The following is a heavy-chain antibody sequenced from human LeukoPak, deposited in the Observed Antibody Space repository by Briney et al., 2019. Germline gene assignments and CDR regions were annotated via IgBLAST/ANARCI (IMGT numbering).Heavy chain of an antibody. CDR2: ISAYNGNT. CDR1: GYTFTSYG. CDR3: ATFSYGSGNG. D-gene: IGHD3-10*01. J-gene: IGHJ4*02. V-gene: IGHV1-18*01. Sequence: GASVKVSCKASGYTFTSYGISWVRQAPGQGLEWMGWISAYNGNTNYAQKLQGRVTMTEDTSTDTAYMELSSLRSEDTAVYYCATFSYGSGNGWGQGTLVTVSS.